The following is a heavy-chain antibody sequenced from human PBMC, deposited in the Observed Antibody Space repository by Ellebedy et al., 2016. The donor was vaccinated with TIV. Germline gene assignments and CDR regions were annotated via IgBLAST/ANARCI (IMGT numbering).Heavy chain of an antibody. D-gene: IGHD1-26*01. V-gene: IGHV3-23*01. CDR2: ISGSGGST. J-gene: IGHJ4*02. Sequence: GGSLRLXCAASGFTFSSYATSWVRQAPGKGLEWVSAISGSGGSTYYADSVKGRFTISRDNSKHTLYLQMDSLRVEDTAVYYCAKDGYGSHFDVPDFWGRGTLVTVSS. CDR3: AKDGYGSHFDVPDF. CDR1: GFTFSSYA.